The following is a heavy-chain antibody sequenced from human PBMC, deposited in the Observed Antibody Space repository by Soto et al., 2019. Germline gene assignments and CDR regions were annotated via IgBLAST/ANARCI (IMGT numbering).Heavy chain of an antibody. CDR1: GFSLSNARMG. D-gene: IGHD3-22*01. V-gene: IGHV2-26*01. CDR3: PRLGYSTGGAFDT. CDR2: IFSNDEK. Sequence: QVTLKESGPVLVKPTETLTLTCTVSGFSLSNARMGVSWIRQPPGKALEWLAHIFSNDEKSYSTSLKSRLTTSKNTSKSQVVLTMTNRDPVNTATYYCPRLGYSTGGAFDTWGQGKMVTVPS. J-gene: IGHJ3*02.